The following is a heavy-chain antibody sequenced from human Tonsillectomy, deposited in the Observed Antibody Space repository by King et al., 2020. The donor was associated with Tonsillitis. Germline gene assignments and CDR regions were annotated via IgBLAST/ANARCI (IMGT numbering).Heavy chain of an antibody. CDR1: GFTVSSNY. CDR3: ARDVDF. CDR2: FFSSGST. J-gene: IGHJ4*02. Sequence: VQLVESGGGLIQPGGSLRLSCAASGFTVSSNYINWVRQAAGKGLEWVSLFFSSGSTYYADSVKGRFTIPRDNSKNTLYLQMNSLRAEDTAGYYCARDVDFWGQGTLVTVSS. V-gene: IGHV3-53*01.